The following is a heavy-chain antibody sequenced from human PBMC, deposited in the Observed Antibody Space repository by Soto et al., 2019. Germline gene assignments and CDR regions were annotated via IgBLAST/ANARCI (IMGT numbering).Heavy chain of an antibody. CDR1: GFTFSSYG. CDR2: IWYDGSNK. CDR3: ARDLSGTSLFALDN. Sequence: GGSLRLSCAASGFTFSSYGMHWVRQAPGKGLEWVAIIWYDGSNKYYADSVKGRFTISRDNSKNTLYLQMNSLRAEDTAVYYCARDLSGTSLFALDNWGQGTLVTVSS. D-gene: IGHD1-7*01. V-gene: IGHV3-33*01. J-gene: IGHJ4*02.